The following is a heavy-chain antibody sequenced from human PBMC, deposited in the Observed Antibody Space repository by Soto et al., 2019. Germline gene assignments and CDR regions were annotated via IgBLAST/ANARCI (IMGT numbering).Heavy chain of an antibody. V-gene: IGHV4-31*03. CDR1: GGSISSGGYY. CDR2: IYYSGST. D-gene: IGHD3-10*01. CDR3: ARESIVRDNYYYYYGMDV. Sequence: QVQLQESGPGLVKPSQTLSLTCTVSGGSISSGGYYWSWIRQHPGKGLEWIGYIYYSGSTYYNPSLMRRVTMSVDTSKSQFSLKLSSVTAAATAVYYCARESIVRDNYYYYYGMDVWGQGTTVTVFS. J-gene: IGHJ6*02.